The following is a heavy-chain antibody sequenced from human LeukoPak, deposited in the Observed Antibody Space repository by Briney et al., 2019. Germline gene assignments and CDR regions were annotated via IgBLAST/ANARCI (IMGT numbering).Heavy chain of an antibody. CDR2: ISWNSGSI. CDR3: AADSSGYHLTDY. D-gene: IGHD3-22*01. CDR1: GFTFDDYA. J-gene: IGHJ4*02. V-gene: IGHV3-9*01. Sequence: PGRSQRLSCAASGFTFDDYAMHWVRQAPGKGLEWVSGISWNSGSIGYADSVKGRFTISRDNAKNSLYLQMNSLRAEDTALYYCAADSSGYHLTDYWGQGTLVTVSS.